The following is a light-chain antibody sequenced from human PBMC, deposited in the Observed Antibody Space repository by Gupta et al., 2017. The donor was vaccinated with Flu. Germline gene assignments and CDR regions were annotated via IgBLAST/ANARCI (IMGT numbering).Light chain of an antibody. V-gene: IGLV2-14*01. CDR3: SSFTSSLTWV. CDR2: EVS. Sequence: QSALTQPASVSGSPGQSITISCTGTSSDVGRYNYVSWFQQYPGKAPKLMIYEVSNWPSGVSNRFSGSKSGNTASLTISGLQAEDEADYYCSSFTSSLTWVFGGGTKLT. J-gene: IGLJ3*02. CDR1: SSDVGRYNY.